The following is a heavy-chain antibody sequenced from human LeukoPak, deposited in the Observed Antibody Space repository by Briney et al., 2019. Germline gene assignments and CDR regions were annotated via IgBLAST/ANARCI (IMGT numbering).Heavy chain of an antibody. CDR2: IIPIFGTA. Sequence: GASVKVSCKASGGTFSNYAISWVRQAPGQGLEWMGGIIPIFGTANYAQKFQGRVTITTDESTSTAYMELSSLRSEDTAVYYCARGRIIVVVPAAKPDWYFDLWGRGTLVTVSS. CDR3: ARGRIIVVVPAAKPDWYFDL. V-gene: IGHV1-69*05. CDR1: GGTFSNYA. J-gene: IGHJ2*01. D-gene: IGHD2-2*01.